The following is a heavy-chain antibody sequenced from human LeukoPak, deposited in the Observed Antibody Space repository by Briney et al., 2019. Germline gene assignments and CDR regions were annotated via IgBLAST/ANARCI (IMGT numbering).Heavy chain of an antibody. CDR1: GFTFSHYG. D-gene: IGHD3-9*01. CDR3: ARDGHYDILTGYSPVEYYFYYMDV. J-gene: IGHJ6*03. CDR2: ISSDGVEK. Sequence: GGSLRLSCEASGFTFSHYGIHWVRQTPGKGLEWVAAISSDGVEKHYADSVKGRFTISRDNSKSTLYLQMNSLRAEDTALYYCARDGHYDILTGYSPVEYYFYYMDVWGKGTTVTVSS. V-gene: IGHV3-30*04.